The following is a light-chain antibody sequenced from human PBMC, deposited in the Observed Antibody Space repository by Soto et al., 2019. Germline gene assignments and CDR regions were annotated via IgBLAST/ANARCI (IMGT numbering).Light chain of an antibody. V-gene: IGKV1-5*01. J-gene: IGKJ5*01. Sequence: DIQMTQSPSSLSASVGDRVTSTCRASQSISSYLNWYQQKPGKAPKVLIYDASSLGSGVPSRFSGSGSGTEFTLTISSLQPDDFATYFCQQYQTYSTFGQGTRLEIK. CDR2: DAS. CDR1: QSISSY. CDR3: QQYQTYST.